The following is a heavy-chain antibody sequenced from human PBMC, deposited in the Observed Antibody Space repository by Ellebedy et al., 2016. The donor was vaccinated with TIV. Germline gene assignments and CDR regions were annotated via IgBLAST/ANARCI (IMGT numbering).Heavy chain of an antibody. D-gene: IGHD1-1*01. Sequence: GESLKISCAASGFTFSSYWMSWVRQAPGKGLEWVANIKQDGSEKYYVDSVKGRFTISRDNAKNSLYLQMNSLRAEDTAVYYCARSYGYNWIEDYYGMDVWGQGTTVTVSS. V-gene: IGHV3-7*01. CDR2: IKQDGSEK. J-gene: IGHJ6*02. CDR1: GFTFSSYW. CDR3: ARSYGYNWIEDYYGMDV.